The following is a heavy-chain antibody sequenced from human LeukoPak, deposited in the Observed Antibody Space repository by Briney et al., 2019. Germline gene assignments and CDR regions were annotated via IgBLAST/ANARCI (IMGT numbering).Heavy chain of an antibody. CDR3: AKDLDHGSGGYYPTLDF. CDR1: GFTFSSYA. D-gene: IGHD3-10*01. Sequence: GGSLRLSCAASGFTFSSYAMSWVRQAPGKGLEWVSGISGSGGSTYYADSVKGRFTISRDNSKNTLYLQMNSLRAEDTAVYHCAKDLDHGSGGYYPTLDFWGQGTLVTVSS. J-gene: IGHJ4*02. CDR2: ISGSGGST. V-gene: IGHV3-23*01.